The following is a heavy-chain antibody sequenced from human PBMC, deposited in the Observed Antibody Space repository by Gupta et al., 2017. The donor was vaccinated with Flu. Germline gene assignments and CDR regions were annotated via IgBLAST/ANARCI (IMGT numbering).Heavy chain of an antibody. Sequence: QVQLVQSGAEVKKPGASVKVSCKASGYTFTSYAMHWVRPAPGQRLEWMGWINAGNGNTKYSQKFQGRVTITRDTSASTAYMELSSLRSEDTAVYYCARGPTPTYYYDSSGYYLKAFDYWGQGTLVTVSS. CDR1: GYTFTSYA. V-gene: IGHV1-3*01. J-gene: IGHJ4*02. D-gene: IGHD3-22*01. CDR2: INAGNGNT. CDR3: ARGPTPTYYYDSSGYYLKAFDY.